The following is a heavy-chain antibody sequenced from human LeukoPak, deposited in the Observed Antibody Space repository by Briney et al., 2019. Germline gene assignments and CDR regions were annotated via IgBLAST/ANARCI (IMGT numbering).Heavy chain of an antibody. D-gene: IGHD1-26*01. CDR1: AFTFSDYS. J-gene: IGHJ4*02. Sequence: GGSLRLSCAASAFTFSDYSMNWVRQAPGKGLEWVSYISGRSSTIYYADSVKGQFTISRDNAKNSMYLQMNSLRAEDTAVYYCARDRIKSGSYYFDYWGQGTLVTVSS. CDR2: ISGRSSTI. CDR3: ARDRIKSGSYYFDY. V-gene: IGHV3-48*01.